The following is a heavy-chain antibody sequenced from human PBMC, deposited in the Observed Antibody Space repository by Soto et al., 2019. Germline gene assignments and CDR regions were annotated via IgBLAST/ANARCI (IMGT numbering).Heavy chain of an antibody. CDR2: IIPPLDKT. J-gene: IGHJ5*02. CDR3: APTTGALVPVPS. D-gene: IGHD1-1*01. V-gene: IGHV1-69*02. Sequence: QVQLVQSGAEVKRPGSSVHVSCKASGGSFSSYTVSWVRQAPGQGLEWMGRIIPPLDKTNYAQKFHGRLTITADRSTRTVYMELSSLRFADTAVYYSAPTTGALVPVPSWGLGTLVTVSS. CDR1: GGSFSSYT.